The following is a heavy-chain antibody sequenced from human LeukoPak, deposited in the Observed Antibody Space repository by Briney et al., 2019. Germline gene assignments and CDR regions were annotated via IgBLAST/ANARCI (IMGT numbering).Heavy chain of an antibody. Sequence: PGGSLRLSCAASGFTFSSYWMHWVRQAPGKGLVWVSRINTDGSSTSYADSVKGRFTISRDNAKNTLYLQMNSLRAEDTALYYCAKGLIEYDHLTGTPGGYWGQGTRVIVSS. CDR1: GFTFSSYW. J-gene: IGHJ4*02. CDR2: INTDGSST. V-gene: IGHV3-74*01. CDR3: AKGLIEYDHLTGTPGGY. D-gene: IGHD3-9*01.